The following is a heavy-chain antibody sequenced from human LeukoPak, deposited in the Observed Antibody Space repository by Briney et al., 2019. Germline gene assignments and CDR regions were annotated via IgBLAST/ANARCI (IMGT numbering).Heavy chain of an antibody. J-gene: IGHJ4*02. CDR3: ARDGDFWSGYYVRRYFDY. V-gene: IGHV1-2*02. CDR2: INPNSGGT. D-gene: IGHD3-3*01. Sequence: GASVKVSCKASGYTFTGYYMHWVRQAPGQGLEWMGWINPNSGGTNYAQKFQGRVTMTRDTSISTAYMELSRLRSDDTAVYYCARDGDFWSGYYVRRYFDYWGQGTLVTVSS. CDR1: GYTFTGYY.